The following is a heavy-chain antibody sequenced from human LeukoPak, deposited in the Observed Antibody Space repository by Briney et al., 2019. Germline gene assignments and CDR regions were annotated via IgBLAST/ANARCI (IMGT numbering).Heavy chain of an antibody. Sequence: SVKVSCKASGYTFTGYYMHWVRQAPGQGLEWMGRIIPILGIANYAQKFQGRVTITADKSTSTAYMELSSLRSEDTAVYYCASERAYCSSTNCPSIWGQGTMVTVSS. CDR1: GYTFTGYY. CDR3: ASERAYCSSTNCPSI. D-gene: IGHD2-2*01. J-gene: IGHJ3*02. CDR2: IIPILGIA. V-gene: IGHV1-69*04.